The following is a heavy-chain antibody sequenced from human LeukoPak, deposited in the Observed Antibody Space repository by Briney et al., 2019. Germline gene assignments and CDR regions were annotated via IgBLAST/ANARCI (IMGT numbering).Heavy chain of an antibody. J-gene: IGHJ5*02. CDR1: GGSISSYY. CDR3: ARTTVTTRANWFDP. D-gene: IGHD4-11*01. V-gene: IGHV4-59*01. Sequence: SEILSLTCTVSGGSISSYYWSWIRQPPGKGLEWIGYIYYSGSTNYNPSLKSRVTISVDTSKNQFSLKLSSVTAADTAVYYCARTTVTTRANWFDPWGQGTLVTVSS. CDR2: IYYSGST.